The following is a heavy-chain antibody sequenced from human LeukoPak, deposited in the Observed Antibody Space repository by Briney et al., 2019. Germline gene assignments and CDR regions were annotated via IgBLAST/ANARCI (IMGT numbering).Heavy chain of an antibody. J-gene: IGHJ6*02. V-gene: IGHV3-66*01. CDR2: IYSGGST. CDR1: GFTVSSNY. Sequence: GGSLRLSCAASGFTVSSNYMSWVRQAPGKGLEWVSVIYSGGSTYYADSVKGRFTISRDNSKNTLYLQMNSLRAEDTAVYYCARAEVFSYYGMDVCGQGTTVTVSS. CDR3: ARAEVFSYYGMDV.